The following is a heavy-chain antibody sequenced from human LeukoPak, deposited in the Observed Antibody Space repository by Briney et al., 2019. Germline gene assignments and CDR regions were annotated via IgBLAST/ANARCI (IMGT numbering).Heavy chain of an antibody. CDR2: ISGSGGST. V-gene: IGHV3-23*01. D-gene: IGHD2-8*02. CDR1: GFTFSTYA. CDR3: VKSTVSTYYYYNMDV. J-gene: IGHJ6*02. Sequence: GGSLRLSCAASGFTFSTYAMNWVRQAPGKGLEWVSGISGSGGSTYYADSVKGRFTISRDNSKNTLYLQMNSLRAEDTAVYNCVKSTVSTYYYYNMDVWGQGTTVTVSS.